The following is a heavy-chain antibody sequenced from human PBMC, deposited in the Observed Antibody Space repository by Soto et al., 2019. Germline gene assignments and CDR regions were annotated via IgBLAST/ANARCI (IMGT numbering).Heavy chain of an antibody. CDR1: GFTFSSYA. J-gene: IGHJ6*02. D-gene: IGHD3-22*01. CDR3: AKDITMIVGPSRYYYYGMDV. CDR2: ISGSGGST. V-gene: IGHV3-23*01. Sequence: GGSLRLSCAASGFTFSSYAMSWVRQAPGKGLEWVSAISGSGGSTYYADSVKGRFTISRDNSKNTLYLQMNSLRAEDTAVYYCAKDITMIVGPSRYYYYGMDVWGQGTTVTVSS.